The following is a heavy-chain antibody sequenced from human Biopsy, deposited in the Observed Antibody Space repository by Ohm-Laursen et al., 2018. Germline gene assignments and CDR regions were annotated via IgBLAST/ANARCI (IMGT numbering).Heavy chain of an antibody. J-gene: IGHJ6*02. V-gene: IGHV1-69*04. CDR3: ARGGSGSGYYGMDV. CDR1: GDTFNKYG. D-gene: IGHD3-10*01. CDR2: IIPIVDIV. Sequence: PSVKVSCKASGDTFNKYGIFWVRQAPGQGLEWMGRIIPIVDIVNYAQRFQGRVTMTADKSTSTAYLDLSSLISEDTAVYYCARGGSGSGYYGMDVWGQGTTVTVSS.